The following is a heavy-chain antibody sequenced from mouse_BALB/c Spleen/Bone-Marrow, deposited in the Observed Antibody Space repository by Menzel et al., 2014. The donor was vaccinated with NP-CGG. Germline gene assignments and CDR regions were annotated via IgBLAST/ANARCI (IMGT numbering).Heavy chain of an antibody. J-gene: IGHJ4*01. CDR3: ARQLAYAMDY. CDR2: ITKGGGST. V-gene: IGHV5-12*02. CDR1: GFTCSDYY. D-gene: IGHD4-1*01. Sequence: EVQRVESGGGLVQPGGSLKLSCATSGFTCSDYYMYWVRQTPEKRLEWVAYITKGGGSTYYPDIVKGRFTISRDNAKNTLYLQMSRLKSEDTAMYYCARQLAYAMDYWGQGTSVTVSS.